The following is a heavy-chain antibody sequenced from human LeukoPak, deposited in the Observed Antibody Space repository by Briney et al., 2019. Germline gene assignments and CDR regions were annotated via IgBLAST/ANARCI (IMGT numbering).Heavy chain of an antibody. CDR3: AKDMWELQHDAFDI. CDR1: GFTFSSYG. J-gene: IGHJ3*02. Sequence: GGSLRLSCAASGFTFSSYGMHWVRQAPGKGLEWLAFISYDGSNKYYADSVKGRFTISRDNSKNTLYLQMNSLRAEDTAVYYCAKDMWELQHDAFDIWGQGTMVTVSS. CDR2: ISYDGSNK. V-gene: IGHV3-30*18. D-gene: IGHD1-26*01.